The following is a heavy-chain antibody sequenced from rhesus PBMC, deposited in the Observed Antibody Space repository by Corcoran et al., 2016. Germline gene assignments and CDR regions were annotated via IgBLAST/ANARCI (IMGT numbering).Heavy chain of an antibody. V-gene: IGHV4-106*01. D-gene: IGHD3-16*01. CDR1: GGSISDDYY. Sequence: QVQLPESGPGLVKPSETLSPTCAVSGGSISDDYYWSWTRQPPGKGREWIGYIYGSGGGTNYNPSLKQRVTISIDTSKNQFSLKLSSVTAADTAVYYCARQGSYYYYGLDSWGQGVVVTVSS. CDR2: IYGSGGGT. J-gene: IGHJ6*01. CDR3: ARQGSYYYYGLDS.